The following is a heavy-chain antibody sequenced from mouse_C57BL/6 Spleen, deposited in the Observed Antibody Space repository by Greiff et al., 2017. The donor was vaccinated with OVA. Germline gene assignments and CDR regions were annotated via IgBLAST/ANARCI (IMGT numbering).Heavy chain of an antibody. CDR3: AIWLREFDY. V-gene: IGHV3-6*01. J-gene: IGHJ2*01. CDR2: ISYDGSN. D-gene: IGHD2-2*01. CDR1: GYSITSGYY. Sequence: EVQLQESGPGLVKPSQSLSLTCSVTGYSITSGYYWNWIRQFPGNKLEWMGYISYDGSNNYNPSLKNRISITRDTSKNQFFLKLNSVTTEDTATYYCAIWLREFDYWGQGTTLTVSS.